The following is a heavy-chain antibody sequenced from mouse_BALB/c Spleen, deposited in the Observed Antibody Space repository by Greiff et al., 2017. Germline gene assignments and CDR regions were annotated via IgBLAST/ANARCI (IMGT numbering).Heavy chain of an antibody. Sequence: EVQGVESGGGLVKPGGSLKLSCAASGFTFSSYTMSWVRQTPEKRLEWVATISSGGSYTYYPDSVKGRFTISRDNAKNTLYLQMSSLKSEDTAMYYCTRDPRDYWGQGTTLTVSS. J-gene: IGHJ2*01. CDR1: GFTFSSYT. CDR2: ISSGGSYT. CDR3: TRDPRDY. V-gene: IGHV5-6-4*01.